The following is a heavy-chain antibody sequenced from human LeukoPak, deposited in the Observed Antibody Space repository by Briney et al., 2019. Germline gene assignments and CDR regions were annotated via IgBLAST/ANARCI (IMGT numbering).Heavy chain of an antibody. D-gene: IGHD3-10*01. V-gene: IGHV3-11*01. CDR2: ISSSGSTI. Sequence: GGSLRLSCAASGFTFSDYYMSWIRQAPGKGLEWVSYISSSGSTIYYADSVKGRFTISRDNAKNSLYLQMNSLRAEDTAVYYCARITYYSENWFDPWGQGTLVTVSS. CDR3: ARITYYSENWFDP. J-gene: IGHJ5*02. CDR1: GFTFSDYY.